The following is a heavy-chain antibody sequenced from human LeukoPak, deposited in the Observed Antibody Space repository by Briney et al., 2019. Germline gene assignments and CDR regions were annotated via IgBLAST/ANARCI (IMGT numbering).Heavy chain of an antibody. D-gene: IGHD6-6*01. CDR2: ISYDGSNK. CDR3: AMSIAVNYGMDV. Sequence: PGGSLRLSCAASGFTFSGYAMHWVRQAPGKGLEWVAVISYDGSNKYYADSVKGRFTISRDNSKNTLYLQMNSLRAEDTAVYYCAMSIAVNYGMDVWGQGTTVTVSS. CDR1: GFTFSGYA. V-gene: IGHV3-30-3*01. J-gene: IGHJ6*02.